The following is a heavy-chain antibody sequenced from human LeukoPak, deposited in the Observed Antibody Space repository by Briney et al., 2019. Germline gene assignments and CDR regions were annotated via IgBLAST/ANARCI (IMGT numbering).Heavy chain of an antibody. CDR2: ISAYNGNT. J-gene: IGHJ5*02. CDR3: ARTSDIGNWFDP. CDR1: GYTFTSYG. Sequence: ASVKVSCKASGYTFTSYGISWVRQAPGQGLEWMGWISAYNGNTNYAQKLQGRVTMTTDTSTSTAYMELRSLRSDDTTVYYWARTSDIGNWFDPWGQGTLVTVSS. D-gene: IGHD3-9*01. V-gene: IGHV1-18*01.